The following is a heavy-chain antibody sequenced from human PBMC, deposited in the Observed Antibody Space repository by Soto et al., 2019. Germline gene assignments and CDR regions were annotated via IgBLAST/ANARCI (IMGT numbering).Heavy chain of an antibody. J-gene: IGHJ6*02. D-gene: IGHD6-13*01. CDR2: IYYSGST. Sequence: PSETLSLTCSVSGGSVSSGSYYWSWIRQTPGKGLEWIGYIYYSGSTNYNPSLKSRVTISVDTSKNQFSLKLSSVTAADTAVYYCARDWAAAAGTFYYYGMDVWGQGTTVTVSS. CDR1: GGSVSSGSYY. V-gene: IGHV4-61*01. CDR3: ARDWAAAAGTFYYYGMDV.